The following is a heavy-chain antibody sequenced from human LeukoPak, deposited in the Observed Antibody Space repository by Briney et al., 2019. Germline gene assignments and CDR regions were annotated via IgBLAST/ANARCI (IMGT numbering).Heavy chain of an antibody. CDR2: IYYSGNT. CDR1: GDSINGFY. V-gene: IGHV4-59*01. Sequence: SETLSLTCTVSGDSINGFYWNWIRQPPGKGLEWIGYIYYSGNTNYNPSLKSRVTISVDTSTNQFSLRLSSVNAADTAVYYCASSKTPWIQLWFFDIWGQGTMVTVSS. D-gene: IGHD5-18*01. CDR3: ASSKTPWIQLWFFDI. J-gene: IGHJ3*02.